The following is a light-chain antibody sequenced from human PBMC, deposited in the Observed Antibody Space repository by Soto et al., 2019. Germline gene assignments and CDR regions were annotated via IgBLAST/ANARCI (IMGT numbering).Light chain of an antibody. CDR1: SSDIGGYKY. CDR3: SSYTSNSTLVV. J-gene: IGLJ3*02. V-gene: IGLV2-14*01. Sequence: QSALTQPPSASGSPGQSVTISCTGTSSDIGGYKYVSWYQQHPGKAPKLMIYEVSNRPSGVSNRFSGSKSGNTASLTISGLQAEDEADYYCSSYTSNSTLVVFGGGTKLTVL. CDR2: EVS.